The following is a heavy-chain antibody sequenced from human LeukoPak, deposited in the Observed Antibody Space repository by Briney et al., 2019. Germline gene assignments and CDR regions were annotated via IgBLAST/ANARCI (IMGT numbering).Heavy chain of an antibody. CDR2: FDPEDGET. CDR1: GYTLTELS. CDR3: ATVSGTQYYFDY. Sequence: ASVNVSCKVSGYTLTELSMHWVRQAPGKGLEWTGGFDPEDGETIYAQTFQGRVTMTEDTSTDTAYMELSSLRSEDTAVYYCATVSGTQYYFDYWGQGTLVTVSS. V-gene: IGHV1-24*01. D-gene: IGHD2-2*01. J-gene: IGHJ4*02.